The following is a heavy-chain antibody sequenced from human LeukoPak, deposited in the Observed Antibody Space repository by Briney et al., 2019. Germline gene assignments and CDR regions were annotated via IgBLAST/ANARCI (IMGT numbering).Heavy chain of an antibody. CDR1: GGSFGGYY. J-gene: IGHJ5*02. D-gene: IGHD1-1*01. CDR3: ARGTGFNWFDP. V-gene: IGHV4-34*01. Sequence: SETLSLTCAVYGGSFGGYYWGWIRQPPGKGLEWIGEINHSGSTNYNPSLKSRVTISVDTSKNQFSLKLSSVTAADTAVYYCARGTGFNWFDPWGQGTLVTVSS. CDR2: INHSGST.